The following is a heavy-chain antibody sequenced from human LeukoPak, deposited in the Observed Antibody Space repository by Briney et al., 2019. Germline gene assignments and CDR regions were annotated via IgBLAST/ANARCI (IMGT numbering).Heavy chain of an antibody. J-gene: IGHJ4*02. D-gene: IGHD2-21*02. Sequence: ASVKVSCKASGYTFTSYAMHWVRQAPGQRLEWMGWINAGNGDTKYSQKFQGRVTITRDTSASTAYMDLSSLRSEDTAVYYCARNTETAIPLPYYFDYWGQGTLVTVSS. CDR1: GYTFTSYA. CDR3: ARNTETAIPLPYYFDY. V-gene: IGHV1-3*01. CDR2: INAGNGDT.